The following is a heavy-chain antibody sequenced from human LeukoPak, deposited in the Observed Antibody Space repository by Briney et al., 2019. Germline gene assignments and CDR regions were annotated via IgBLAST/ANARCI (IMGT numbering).Heavy chain of an antibody. CDR3: ARVRGSSWSSFDY. D-gene: IGHD6-13*01. Sequence: SETLSLTCTVSGGSISSSTYYWGWIRQPPGKGLEWIGNFYYSGSTYYNPSLKSRVTISVDTSKNQFSLKLSSVTAADTAVYYCARVRGSSWSSFDYWGQGTLVTVSS. CDR2: FYYSGST. CDR1: GGSISSSTYY. V-gene: IGHV4-39*07. J-gene: IGHJ4*02.